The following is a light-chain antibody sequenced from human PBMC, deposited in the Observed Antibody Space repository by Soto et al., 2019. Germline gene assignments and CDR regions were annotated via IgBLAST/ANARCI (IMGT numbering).Light chain of an antibody. Sequence: QSALTQPASVSGSPGQSITISCAGTSSDVGAYNFVSWYQQHPGNAPKLMIYEVSNRPSGVSDRFSGSKSGNTASLTISGLQAEDEADYYCSSFTTSNPWMFGGGPSSPS. CDR2: EVS. V-gene: IGLV2-14*01. CDR3: SSFTTSNPWM. J-gene: IGLJ3*02. CDR1: SSDVGAYNF.